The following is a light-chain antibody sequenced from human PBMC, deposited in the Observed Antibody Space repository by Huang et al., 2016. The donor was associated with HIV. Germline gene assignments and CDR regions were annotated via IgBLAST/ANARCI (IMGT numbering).Light chain of an antibody. CDR2: GAS. CDR3: QQYNNFPWT. J-gene: IGKJ1*01. V-gene: IGKV1-5*03. CDR1: QSISTW. Sequence: DIQMTQSSSTLSESVGDRVTIACRASQSISTWLAWYQQKPGRAPTLLIYGASTLESGVPSRFSGGGSGTDFTLTISSLQADDFATYFCQQYNNFPWTFGQGTKVEV.